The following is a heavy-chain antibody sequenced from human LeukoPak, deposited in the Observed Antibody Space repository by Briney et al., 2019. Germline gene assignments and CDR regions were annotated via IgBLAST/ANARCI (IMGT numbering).Heavy chain of an antibody. CDR3: ARDNWNYLFDQRPGTLFDP. CDR2: ISAYNGNT. CDR1: GYTFTSYG. D-gene: IGHD1-7*01. J-gene: IGHJ5*02. Sequence: ASVKVSCKASGYTFTSYGISWVRQAPGQGLEWMGWISAYNGNTNYAQKLQGRVTMTTDTSTSTAYMELRSLRSDDTAVYYCARDNWNYLFDQRPGTLFDPWGQGTLVTVSS. V-gene: IGHV1-18*01.